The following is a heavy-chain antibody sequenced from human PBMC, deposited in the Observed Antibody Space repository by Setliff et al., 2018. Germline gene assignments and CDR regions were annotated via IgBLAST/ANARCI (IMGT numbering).Heavy chain of an antibody. V-gene: IGHV1-69*13. J-gene: IGHJ4*02. CDR2: IIPIFGTA. CDR1: GGTFSSYA. Sequence: SVKVSCKASGGTFSSYAISWVRQAPGQGLEWMGRIIPIFGTANYAQKFQGRVTITADESTSTAYMELSSLRSEDTAVYYCARDADYYDTSENPIFDHWGQGTLVTVSS. D-gene: IGHD3-22*01. CDR3: ARDADYYDTSENPIFDH.